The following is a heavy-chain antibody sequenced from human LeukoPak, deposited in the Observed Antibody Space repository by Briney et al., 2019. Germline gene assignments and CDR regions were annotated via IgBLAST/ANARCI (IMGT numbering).Heavy chain of an antibody. D-gene: IGHD4-23*01. J-gene: IGHJ4*02. CDR1: GFTFSNYA. CDR2: ISGSAHKI. Sequence: GGSLRLSCVASGFTFSNYAMSWVRQAPGKGLDWVSVISGSAHKIRYADSVKGRFTISRDNSENTVYLQMNNLRAEDTALYYCARDRGKDYFGDWGQGTQVTVSS. CDR3: ARDRGKDYFGD. V-gene: IGHV3-23*01.